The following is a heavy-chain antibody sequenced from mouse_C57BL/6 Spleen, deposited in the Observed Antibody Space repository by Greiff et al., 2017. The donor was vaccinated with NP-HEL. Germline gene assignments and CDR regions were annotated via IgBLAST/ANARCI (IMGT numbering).Heavy chain of an antibody. CDR2: IHPNSGST. CDR1: GYTFTSYW. J-gene: IGHJ3*01. V-gene: IGHV1-64*01. D-gene: IGHD2-4*01. Sequence: QVQLQQPGAELVKPGASVKLSCKASGYTFTSYWMHWVKQRPGQGLEWIGMIHPNSGSTNYNEKFKSKATLTVDKSSSTAYMQLSSLTSEDSAVYYCARSELLYYDYDEGVAWFAYWGQGTLVTVSA. CDR3: ARSELLYYDYDEGVAWFAY.